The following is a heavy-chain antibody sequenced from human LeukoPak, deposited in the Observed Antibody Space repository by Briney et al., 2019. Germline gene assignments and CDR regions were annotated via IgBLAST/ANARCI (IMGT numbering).Heavy chain of an antibody. CDR2: LNSNGGNI. CDR1: GFTFDDYG. Sequence: RPGGSLRLSSAASGFTFDDYGMSWVRQAPGKGLEWVSGLNSNGGNIGYVDSVKGRFTVSRDNAKKSLFLQMNSLRAEDTAFYYCARDRYYGSGSYYKAFDYWGQGTLVTVSS. CDR3: ARDRYYGSGSYYKAFDY. D-gene: IGHD3-10*01. V-gene: IGHV3-20*04. J-gene: IGHJ4*02.